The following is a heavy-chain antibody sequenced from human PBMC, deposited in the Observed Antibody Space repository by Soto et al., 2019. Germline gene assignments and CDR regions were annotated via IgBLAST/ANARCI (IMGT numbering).Heavy chain of an antibody. J-gene: IGHJ6*02. V-gene: IGHV5-51*01. D-gene: IGHD1-26*01. CDR3: ARRGRFGAMSAPRHYYYYYGMDV. CDR1: GYSLTSYW. CDR2: IYPGDSGT. Sequence: PGESLKISCKGSGYSLTSYWIGWVRQMPGKGLEWMGIIYPGDSGTRYSPSFQGQVTISADKSISTAYLQWSSLKASDTAMYYCARRGRFGAMSAPRHYYYYYGMDVWGQGTTVTVYS.